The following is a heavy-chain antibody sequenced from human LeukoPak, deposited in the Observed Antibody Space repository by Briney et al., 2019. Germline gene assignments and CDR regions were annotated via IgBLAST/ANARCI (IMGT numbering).Heavy chain of an antibody. D-gene: IGHD1-26*01. CDR3: ARGVNSGYFDY. V-gene: IGHV4-59*01. Sequence: PSETLSLTCTVSGGSISSYYWSWIRQPPGKGLEYIGYIYYSGYTNYNPSLKSRVTISVDTSKNQFSLKLSSVTAADTAVYYCARGVNSGYFDYCGQGTLVTVSS. J-gene: IGHJ4*02. CDR1: GGSISSYY. CDR2: IYYSGYT.